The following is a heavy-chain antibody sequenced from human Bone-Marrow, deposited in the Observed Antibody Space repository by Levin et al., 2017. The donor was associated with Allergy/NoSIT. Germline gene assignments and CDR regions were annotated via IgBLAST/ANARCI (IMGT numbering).Heavy chain of an antibody. Sequence: LSLTCATSGFTFTTYAIHWVRQAPGKGLEWVAVIWYDGSNEYYADSVRGRFTISSDNSKNTLYLQMNSLRAEDTAVYYCARDSVQVVEPAPDDNNQPSLLMDVWGQGTTVIVSS. CDR3: ARDSVQVVEPAPDDNNQPSLLMDV. V-gene: IGHV3-33*01. D-gene: IGHD3-22*01. CDR1: GFTFTTYA. J-gene: IGHJ6*02. CDR2: IWYDGSNE.